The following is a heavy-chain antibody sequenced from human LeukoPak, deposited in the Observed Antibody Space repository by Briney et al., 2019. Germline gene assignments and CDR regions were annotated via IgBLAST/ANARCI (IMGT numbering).Heavy chain of an antibody. J-gene: IGHJ1*01. CDR1: GYIITSYG. D-gene: IGHD6-13*01. CDR3: SRDQGISSWYGRH. Sequence: ASVKVSCKVSGYIITSYGISWVRQAPGQGLEWMGWISGYNSDTSYAQKFQGRVTMTTDTSTSTAYMELRGLRSDDTAVYYCSRDQGISSWYGRHWGQGTLVTVSS. V-gene: IGHV1-18*01. CDR2: ISGYNSDT.